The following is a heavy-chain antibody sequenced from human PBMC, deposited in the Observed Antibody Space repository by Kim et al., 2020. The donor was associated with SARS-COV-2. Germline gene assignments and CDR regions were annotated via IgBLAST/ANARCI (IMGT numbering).Heavy chain of an antibody. CDR2: ISSSGSNI. D-gene: IGHD1-20*01. CDR3: AREQPLLHNPEDYYYGMCG. J-gene: IGHJ6*02. Sequence: GGSLRLSCAASGFTFSSYSMNWVRQAPGKGLEWVAAISSSGSNIYYADSVKGRFTISRDNAKNSLYLQMNSLRAEDTAVYYCAREQPLLHNPEDYYYGMCGWGQGTTVPVSS. CDR1: GFTFSSYS. V-gene: IGHV3-21*01.